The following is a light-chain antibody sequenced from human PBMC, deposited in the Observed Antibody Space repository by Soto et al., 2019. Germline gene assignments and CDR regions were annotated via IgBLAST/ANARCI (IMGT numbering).Light chain of an antibody. CDR1: QSISNS. CDR2: AAS. Sequence: DIQMTQSPSSLSASVGDRVTITCRASQSISNSFNWYQQKPGKAPKLLSYAASSLQSGVPSRFSGSGSGTDFTLTISSLQPEDFATYYCQQSYSTRLTFGQGTRLEIK. V-gene: IGKV1-39*01. CDR3: QQSYSTRLT. J-gene: IGKJ5*01.